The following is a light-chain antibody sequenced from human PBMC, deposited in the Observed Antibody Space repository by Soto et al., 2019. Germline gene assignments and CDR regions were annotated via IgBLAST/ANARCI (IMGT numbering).Light chain of an antibody. CDR3: QQSYSTPPWT. Sequence: DIQMTQSPSSLSASVGDRVTITCRASQSISSYLNWYQQKPGKAPKPLIYAASNLQSGVPSRFSGSGSGADFTLTISSLQPEDFATYFCQQSYSTPPWTFGQGTKVDIK. CDR2: AAS. J-gene: IGKJ1*01. CDR1: QSISSY. V-gene: IGKV1-39*01.